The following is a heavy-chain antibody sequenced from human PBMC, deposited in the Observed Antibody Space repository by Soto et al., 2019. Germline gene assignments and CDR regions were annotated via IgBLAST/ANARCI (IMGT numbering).Heavy chain of an antibody. Sequence: QMQMQESGPRLVKPSETLSLTCTVSGASITDSYWSWIRQPPEKGLEWIGYIYFSGIANYNPSLKSRATISLDTSKNEFSLKLTSVTAADTAIYYCARGDSDLAVSEAAYWGQGTLVTVSS. D-gene: IGHD2-15*01. CDR3: ARGDSDLAVSEAAY. V-gene: IGHV4-59*01. J-gene: IGHJ1*01. CDR1: GASITDSY. CDR2: IYFSGIA.